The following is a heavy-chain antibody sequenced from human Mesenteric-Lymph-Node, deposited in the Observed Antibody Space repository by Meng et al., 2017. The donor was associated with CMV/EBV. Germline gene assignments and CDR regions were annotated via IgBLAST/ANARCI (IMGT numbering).Heavy chain of an antibody. CDR1: GGSFSGYY. V-gene: IGHV4-34*01. CDR2: INHSGST. Sequence: GSLRLSCAVYGGSFSGYYWSWIRQPPGKGLEWIGEINHSGSTNYNPSLKSRVTISVDTYKNQFSLKLSSVTAADTAVYYCARVLTTFDAFDIWGQGTMVTVSS. J-gene: IGHJ3*02. CDR3: ARVLTTFDAFDI. D-gene: IGHD4-11*01.